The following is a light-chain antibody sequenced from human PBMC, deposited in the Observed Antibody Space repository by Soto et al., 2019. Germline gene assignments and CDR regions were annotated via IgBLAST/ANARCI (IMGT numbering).Light chain of an antibody. CDR1: SGSIGSSY. CDR2: EYN. J-gene: IGLJ3*02. CDR3: QSYDTSNPLV. V-gene: IGLV6-57*01. Sequence: NFMLTQPHSVSESPGKTVTISCTRSSGSIGSSYVQWYQQRPGSSPTTVIFEYNQRPTGVPVRFSGSIDSSSNSASLVISGLRTEDEADYYCQSYDTSNPLVFGGGTKLTVL.